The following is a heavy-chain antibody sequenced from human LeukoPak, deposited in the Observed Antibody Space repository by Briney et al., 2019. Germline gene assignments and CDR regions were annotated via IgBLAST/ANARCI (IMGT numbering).Heavy chain of an antibody. CDR1: GYTFTTYG. CDR3: ARGGKYYYDSSGSFYYYYMDV. Sequence: GASVKVSCKASGYTFTTYGITWVRQAPGQGLEWMGWITPNNGNINYAQKFRGRFTMTTDTSTTTAYMELRSLRSDDTAVYYCARGGKYYYDSSGSFYYYYMDVWGKGTTVTISS. V-gene: IGHV1-18*01. CDR2: ITPNNGNI. J-gene: IGHJ6*03. D-gene: IGHD3-22*01.